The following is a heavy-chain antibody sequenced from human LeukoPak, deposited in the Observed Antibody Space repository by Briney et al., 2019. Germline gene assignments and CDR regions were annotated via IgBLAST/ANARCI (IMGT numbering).Heavy chain of an antibody. V-gene: IGHV3-64*01. CDR3: ARYCSGVSCYSGYDY. CDR2: ISTNGGGT. J-gene: IGHJ4*02. Sequence: GGSLRLSCAASGFTFSTYAMHWVRQTPGKGLEYVSAISTNGGGTYYANSVKGRFTISRDNSKNTLYLQMCSLRAEEMAVYYCARYCSGVSCYSGYDYWGQGTLVSVCS. CDR1: GFTFSTYA. D-gene: IGHD2-15*01.